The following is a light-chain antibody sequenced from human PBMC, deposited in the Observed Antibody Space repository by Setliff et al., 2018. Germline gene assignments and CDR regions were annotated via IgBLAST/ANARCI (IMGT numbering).Light chain of an antibody. CDR2: GNS. J-gene: IGLJ2*01. V-gene: IGLV1-40*01. CDR1: SSNIGAGYD. CDR3: QSYDSSLSGVV. Sequence: QSALTQPPSVSGAPGQRVTISCTGSSSNIGAGYDVHWYQHLPGTAPKLLIYGNSNRPSGVPDRFSGSKSGTSASLAITGLQAEDEADYYCQSYDSSLSGVVFGGGTQLTV.